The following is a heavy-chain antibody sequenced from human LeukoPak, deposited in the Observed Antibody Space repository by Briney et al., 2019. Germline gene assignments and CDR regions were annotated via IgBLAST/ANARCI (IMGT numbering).Heavy chain of an antibody. CDR3: AREVTTGSYYYYMDV. D-gene: IGHD4-11*01. J-gene: IGHJ6*03. Sequence: ASVKLSCKAFGYTFTGYWMHWVRQAPGQRLEWMGWINAGNGNTKYSQEFQGRVTITRDTSASTAYMELSSLRSEDMAVYYCAREVTTGSYYYYMDVWGKGTTVTVSS. CDR1: GYTFTGYW. CDR2: INAGNGNT. V-gene: IGHV1-3*03.